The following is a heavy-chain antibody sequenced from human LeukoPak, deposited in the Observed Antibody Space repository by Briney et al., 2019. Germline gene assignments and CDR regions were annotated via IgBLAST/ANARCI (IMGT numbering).Heavy chain of an antibody. CDR3: AREDPLRFLEWPHMGDYYYYYYMDV. J-gene: IGHJ6*03. Sequence: SETLSLTCTVSGGSISSYYWSWIRQPAGKGLEWIGRIYTSGSTNYNPSLKSRVTMSVDTSKNQFSLKLSSVTAADTAVYYCAREDPLRFLEWPHMGDYYYYYYMDVWGKGTTVTVSS. V-gene: IGHV4-4*07. CDR1: GGSISSYY. D-gene: IGHD3-3*01. CDR2: IYTSGST.